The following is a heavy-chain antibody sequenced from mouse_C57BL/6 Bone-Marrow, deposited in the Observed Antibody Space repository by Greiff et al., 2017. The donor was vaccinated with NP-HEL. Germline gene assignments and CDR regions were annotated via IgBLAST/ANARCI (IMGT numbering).Heavy chain of an antibody. CDR3: AGASNGAWFAY. V-gene: IGHV1-19*01. CDR2: INPYNGGT. J-gene: IGHJ3*01. D-gene: IGHD2-5*01. CDR1: GYTFTDYY. Sequence: EVQLQQSGPVLVKPGASVKMSCKASGYTFTDYYMNWVKQSPGKSLEWIGVINPYNGGTSYNQKFKGKATLTVDKSSSTAYMELNSLTSEDSAVYYCAGASNGAWFAYWGRGTLVTVSA.